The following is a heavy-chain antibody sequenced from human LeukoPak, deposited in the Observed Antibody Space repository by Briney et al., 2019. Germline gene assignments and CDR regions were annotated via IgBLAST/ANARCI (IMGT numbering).Heavy chain of an antibody. D-gene: IGHD3-3*01. V-gene: IGHV1-8*02. CDR1: GYTFTGYY. CDR3: ARGQGTIFGVVILDY. CDR2: MSPNSGNT. Sequence: ASVKVSCKASGYTFTGYYMHWVRQAPGQGLEWMGWMSPNSGNTGYAQKFQGRVTMTRNTSISTAYMGLSSLRSEDTAVYYCARGQGTIFGVVILDYWGQGTLVTVSS. J-gene: IGHJ4*02.